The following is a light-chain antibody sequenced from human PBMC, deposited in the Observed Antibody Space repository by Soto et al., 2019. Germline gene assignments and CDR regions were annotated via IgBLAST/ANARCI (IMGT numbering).Light chain of an antibody. CDR3: QQDYNLPP. V-gene: IGKV3D-7*01. CDR2: GAS. J-gene: IGKJ4*01. CDR1: QSVSSSY. Sequence: PGERVTLSCRASQSVSSSYLTWYQQKPGQAPRLLIYGASTRATGIPARFSGSGSGTDFTLTSSSLQPEDFAVYYCQQDYNLPPFGGGTKVEIK.